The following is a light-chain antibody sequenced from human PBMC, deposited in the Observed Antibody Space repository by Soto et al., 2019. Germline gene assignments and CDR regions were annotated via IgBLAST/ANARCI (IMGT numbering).Light chain of an antibody. J-gene: IGLJ3*02. CDR3: GSYADSNSWV. CDR2: EVS. V-gene: IGLV2-8*01. CDR1: SSDVGAYNY. Sequence: QSVLTQPPSASGSPGQSVTISCTGTSSDVGAYNYVSWYQQHPGKAPKLMIYEVSKWPSGVPDRFSGSKSGNTASLTVSGLQAEDEADYYCGSYADSNSWVFGGGTQLTVL.